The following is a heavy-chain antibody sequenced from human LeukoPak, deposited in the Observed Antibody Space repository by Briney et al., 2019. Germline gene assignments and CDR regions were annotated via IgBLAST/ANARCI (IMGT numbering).Heavy chain of an antibody. CDR3: ARARWQARLGFGP. V-gene: IGHV4-59*08. J-gene: IGHJ5*02. CDR2: IYYSGST. CDR1: GDSISNYY. Sequence: PSETLSLTCTVSGDSISNYYWNWIRQAPGKGLEWIGYIYYSGSTNYNPSLKSRVTISVDTSKNQFSLKLSSVTAADTAVYYCARARWQARLGFGPWGQGTLVTVSS. D-gene: IGHD5-24*01.